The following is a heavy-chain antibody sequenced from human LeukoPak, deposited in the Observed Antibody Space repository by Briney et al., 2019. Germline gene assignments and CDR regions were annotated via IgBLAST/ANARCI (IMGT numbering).Heavy chain of an antibody. V-gene: IGHV3-9*01. CDR2: ISWNSDSI. Sequence: LTGGSLRLSCAASGFTFDDYAMHWVRQAPGKGLEWVSGISWNSDSIAYADSVKGRFTISRDNAKNSLYLQMNSLRAEDTAVYYCARDLEMATIEALGAFDIWGQGTMVTVSS. CDR3: ARDLEMATIEALGAFDI. D-gene: IGHD5-24*01. CDR1: GFTFDDYA. J-gene: IGHJ3*02.